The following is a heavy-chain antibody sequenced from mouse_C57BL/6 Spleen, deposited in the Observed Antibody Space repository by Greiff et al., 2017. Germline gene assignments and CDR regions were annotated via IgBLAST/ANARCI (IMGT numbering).Heavy chain of an antibody. CDR3: ARFTTVVATYYYAMDY. V-gene: IGHV1-55*01. CDR2: IYPGSGST. D-gene: IGHD1-1*01. CDR1: GYTFTSYW. J-gene: IGHJ4*01. Sequence: QVQLQQPGAELVKPGASVKMSCKASGYTFTSYWITWVKQRPGQGLEWIGDIYPGSGSTNYNEKFKSNATLTVDTSSSTAYMQLSSLTSEDSAVYYCARFTTVVATYYYAMDYWGQGTSVTVSS.